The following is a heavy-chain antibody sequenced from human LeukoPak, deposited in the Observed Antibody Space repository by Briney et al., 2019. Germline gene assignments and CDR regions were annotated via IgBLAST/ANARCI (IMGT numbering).Heavy chain of an antibody. V-gene: IGHV3-73*01. D-gene: IGHD5-18*01. Sequence: PGGSLRLSCAASGFTFSGSAMHRVRQASGKGLEWVGRIRSKANSYETAYAASVKGRFTISRDDSKNTAYLQMNSLKTEDTAVYYCTRHEPVDTAMVTDYWGQGTLVTVSS. J-gene: IGHJ4*02. CDR3: TRHEPVDTAMVTDY. CDR2: IRSKANSYET. CDR1: GFTFSGSA.